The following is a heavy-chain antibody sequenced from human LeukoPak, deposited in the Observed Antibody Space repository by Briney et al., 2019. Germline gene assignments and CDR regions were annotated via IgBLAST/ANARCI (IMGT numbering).Heavy chain of an antibody. CDR2: ISGSSGST. V-gene: IGHV3-23*01. CDR1: GFTFSSYA. D-gene: IGHD3-3*01. CDR3: TTDVYYDFWSGPMDFDY. Sequence: GGSLRLSCAASGFTFSSYAMSWARQAPGKGLEWVSAISGSSGSTYYADSVKGRFTISRDNSKNTLYLQMSSLRAEDTAVYYCTTDVYYDFWSGPMDFDYWGQGTLVTVSS. J-gene: IGHJ4*02.